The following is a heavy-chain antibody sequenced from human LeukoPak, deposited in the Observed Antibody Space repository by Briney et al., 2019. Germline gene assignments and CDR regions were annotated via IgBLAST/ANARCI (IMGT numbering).Heavy chain of an antibody. V-gene: IGHV3-33*06. CDR1: GFTFSSYV. CDR3: AKGPFPSDY. J-gene: IGHJ4*02. D-gene: IGHD3-10*01. CDR2: IWYDGSNK. Sequence: PGRSLRVSCAASGFTFSSYVMHWVRQAPGKGLEWVAVIWYDGSNKYYADSVKGRFTISRDNSENTLYLQMNSLRAEDTAVYYCAKGPFPSDYWGQGTLVTVSS.